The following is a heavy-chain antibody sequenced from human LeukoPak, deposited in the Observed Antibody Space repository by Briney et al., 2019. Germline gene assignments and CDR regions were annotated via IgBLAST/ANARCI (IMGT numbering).Heavy chain of an antibody. CDR1: GDSIISNIYW. CDR2: TFYTGRT. D-gene: IGHD3/OR15-3a*01. V-gene: IGHV4-39*01. J-gene: IGHJ3*01. Sequence: SETLSLTCTVSGDSIISNIYWWDWVRLPPGKGLQWIGATFYTGRTFYSPSLKSRVTISVDTSKNQFSLDLSSATAADTAVYYCARRRHNFDFYDVWGQGTRVTVSS. CDR3: ARRRHNFDFYDV.